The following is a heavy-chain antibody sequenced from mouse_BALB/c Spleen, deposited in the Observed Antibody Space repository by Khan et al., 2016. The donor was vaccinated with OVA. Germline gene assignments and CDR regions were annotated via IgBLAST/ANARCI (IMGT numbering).Heavy chain of an antibody. CDR1: GYSFTDYY. J-gene: IGHJ3*01. CDR2: ISPGSGDT. CDR3: ARRNYFGYTFAY. Sequence: QVQLQQSGAELARPGASVKLSCKASGYSFTDYYINWVKQRTGQGPEWIGEISPGSGDTYYNEKFKGKATLTADKSSSTASMQLSSLTSEASAVYFGARRNYFGYTFAYWGQGTLVTVSA. D-gene: IGHD1-2*01. V-gene: IGHV1-77*01.